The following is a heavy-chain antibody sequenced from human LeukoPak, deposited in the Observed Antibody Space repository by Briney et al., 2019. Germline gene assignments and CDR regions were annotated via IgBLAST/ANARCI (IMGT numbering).Heavy chain of an antibody. V-gene: IGHV4-30-4*01. CDR2: IYYSGST. D-gene: IGHD3-3*01. CDR3: ARLVPPNSDFWSGYLAVNYFDC. CDR1: GGSISSGDYY. Sequence: SETLSLTCTVSGGSISSGDYYWSWIRQPPGKGLEWIGYIYYSGSTYYNPSLKSRVTISVDTSKNQFSLKLSSVTAADTAVYYCARLVPPNSDFWSGYLAVNYFDCWGQGTLVTVSS. J-gene: IGHJ4*02.